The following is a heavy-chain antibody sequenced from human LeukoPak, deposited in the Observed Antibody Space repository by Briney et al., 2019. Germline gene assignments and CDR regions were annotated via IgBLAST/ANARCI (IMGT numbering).Heavy chain of an antibody. D-gene: IGHD6-19*01. J-gene: IGHJ4*02. V-gene: IGHV1-46*01. CDR3: ARSASVAADYYFDN. Sequence: ASVKVSCKASGYNFISYYMHRVRQAPGQGLEWMGIINPSGGSTSYAQKFQDRVTMTRDTSTSTVYMELSSLKSEDTAVYYCARSASVAADYYFDNWGQGTLVTVSS. CDR1: GYNFISYY. CDR2: INPSGGST.